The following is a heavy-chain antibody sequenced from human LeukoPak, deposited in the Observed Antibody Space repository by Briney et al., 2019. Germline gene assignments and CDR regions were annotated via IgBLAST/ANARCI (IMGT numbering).Heavy chain of an antibody. Sequence: PGGSLRLSCAASGFTFSSYGMHWVRQAPGKGLEWVAVISYDGSNKYYADSVKGRFTISRDNSKNTLYLQMNSLRAEDTAVYYCAKGKDIVVVVAASFDLWGRGTLVTVSS. D-gene: IGHD2-15*01. CDR3: AKGKDIVVVVAASFDL. CDR1: GFTFSSYG. J-gene: IGHJ2*01. V-gene: IGHV3-30*18. CDR2: ISYDGSNK.